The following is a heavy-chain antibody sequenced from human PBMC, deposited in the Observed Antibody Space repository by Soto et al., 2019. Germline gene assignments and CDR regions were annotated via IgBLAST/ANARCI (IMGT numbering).Heavy chain of an antibody. CDR1: GVSISSYY. CDR3: ARERTAGPYNWFDP. J-gene: IGHJ5*02. Sequence: SETLSLTCTVSGVSISSYYWSWIRQPPGKGLEWIGYIYYSGSTNYNPSLKSRVTISVDTSKNQFSLKLSSVTAADTAVYYCARERTAGPYNWFDPWGQGTLVTVSS. D-gene: IGHD6-19*01. CDR2: IYYSGST. V-gene: IGHV4-59*01.